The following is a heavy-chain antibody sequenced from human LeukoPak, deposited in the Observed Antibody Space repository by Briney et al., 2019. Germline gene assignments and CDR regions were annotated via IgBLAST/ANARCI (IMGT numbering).Heavy chain of an antibody. CDR3: AKRGAGGTYCGGDCGKYYGKDV. J-gene: IGHJ6*02. D-gene: IGHD2-21*02. CDR1: GFTFSSYA. CDR2: ISGSGGST. Sequence: GGSLRLSCAASGFTFSSYALSWVRPAPGKGLEWVSAISGSGGSTYYADSVKGRFTISRDNSKNTLYLQMNSLRAEDTAVYYCAKRGAGGTYCGGDCGKYYGKDVWGQGTTVTVSS. V-gene: IGHV3-23*01.